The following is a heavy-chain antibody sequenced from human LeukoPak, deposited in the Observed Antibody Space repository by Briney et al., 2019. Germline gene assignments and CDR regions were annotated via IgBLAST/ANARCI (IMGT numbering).Heavy chain of an antibody. V-gene: IGHV1-18*01. J-gene: IGHJ4*02. CDR3: ARSWASYYDFWSGYYYFDY. CDR2: ISAYNGNT. D-gene: IGHD3-3*01. Sequence: GASVKVSCKASGYTFTSYGISWVRQAPGQGLEWMGWISAYNGNTNYAQKLQGRVTMTTDTSTSTACMELRSLRSDDTAVYYCARSWASYYDFWSGYYYFDYWGQGTLVTVSS. CDR1: GYTFTSYG.